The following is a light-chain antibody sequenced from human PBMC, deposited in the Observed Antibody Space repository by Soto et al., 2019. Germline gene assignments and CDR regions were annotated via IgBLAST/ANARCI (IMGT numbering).Light chain of an antibody. J-gene: IGLJ2*01. Sequence: QAVVTQPPSASGTPGQRVTITCSGRSSNSGGKFVYWYQQLPGTAPKLLIYKNNQRPSGVPDRFSGSKSGTAASLAISGLRSEDEAVYHCAAWDDSLSGVVFGGGTKLTVL. CDR3: AAWDDSLSGVV. V-gene: IGLV1-47*01. CDR1: SSNSGGKF. CDR2: KNN.